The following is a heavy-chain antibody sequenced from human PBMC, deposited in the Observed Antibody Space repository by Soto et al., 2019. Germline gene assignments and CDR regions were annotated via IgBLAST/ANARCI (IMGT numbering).Heavy chain of an antibody. Sequence: QVQLVQSGAEVKKPGSSVKVSCKASGGTFSSYTISWVRQAPGQGLEWMGRIIPILGIANYAQKFQGRVTITAAKSTSTAYMELSSLRSEDTAVYYCARDYGYDILTGYSDYWGQGTLVTVSS. D-gene: IGHD3-9*01. CDR2: IIPILGIA. CDR1: GGTFSSYT. V-gene: IGHV1-69*08. J-gene: IGHJ4*02. CDR3: ARDYGYDILTGYSDY.